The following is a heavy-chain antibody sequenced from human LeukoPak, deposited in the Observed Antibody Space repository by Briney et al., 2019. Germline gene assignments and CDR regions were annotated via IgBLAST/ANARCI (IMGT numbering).Heavy chain of an antibody. Sequence: GETLRLSCAASGFTFSTYWMSWVRQAPGKGLGWVANIKQDGSEKYYLDSVKGRFTVSRDNAKNSLYLQMNSLRAEDTSMYYCAKLFWEQGPGAFDIWGQGTMVTVS. J-gene: IGHJ3*02. CDR3: AKLFWEQGPGAFDI. D-gene: IGHD1-26*01. CDR2: IKQDGSEK. CDR1: GFTFSTYW. V-gene: IGHV3-7*01.